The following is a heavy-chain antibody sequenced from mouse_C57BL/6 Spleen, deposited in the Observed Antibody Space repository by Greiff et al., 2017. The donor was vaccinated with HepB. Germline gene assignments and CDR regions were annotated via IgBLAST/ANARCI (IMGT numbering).Heavy chain of an antibody. CDR1: GFSLTSYG. V-gene: IGHV2-2*01. Sequence: VQLQQSGPGLVQPSQSLSITCTVSGFSLTSYGVHWVRQSPGKGLEWLGVIWSGGSTDYNAAFISRLSISKDNSKSQVFFKMNSLQADDTAIYYCARGGDDYDPWFAYWGQGTLVTVSA. J-gene: IGHJ3*01. CDR2: IWSGGST. CDR3: ARGGDDYDPWFAY. D-gene: IGHD2-4*01.